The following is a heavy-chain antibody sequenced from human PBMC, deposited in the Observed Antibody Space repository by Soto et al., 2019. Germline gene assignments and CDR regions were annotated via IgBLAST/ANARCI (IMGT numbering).Heavy chain of an antibody. Sequence: QVHLVQSGAEVKKPGSSVKVSCKAPGGTFSNHAINWVRQAPGQGLEWMGRIIHIFTTTNYAQKFKGRVTMTADESTITAYLELSSLKHDDTAVYYCAREVAADGTFREDVFDIWGQGTLVTVSS. CDR2: IIHIFTTT. CDR3: AREVAADGTFREDVFDI. CDR1: GGTFSNHA. J-gene: IGHJ3*02. V-gene: IGHV1-69*12. D-gene: IGHD6-13*01.